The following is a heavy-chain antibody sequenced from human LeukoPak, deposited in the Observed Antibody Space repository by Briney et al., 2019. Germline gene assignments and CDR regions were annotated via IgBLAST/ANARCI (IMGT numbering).Heavy chain of an antibody. J-gene: IGHJ4*02. CDR1: GFTFSSYS. CDR3: AREGRTEDPPLALDY. CDR2: ISTTSSTI. V-gene: IGHV3-48*01. Sequence: PGGSLRLSCAASGFTFSSYSMNWVRQAPGRGLEWVSYISTTSSTIYYADSVKGRFTISRDNSKNTLYVQMTSLRAEDTAVYYWAREGRTEDPPLALDYWGQGTLVTVSS.